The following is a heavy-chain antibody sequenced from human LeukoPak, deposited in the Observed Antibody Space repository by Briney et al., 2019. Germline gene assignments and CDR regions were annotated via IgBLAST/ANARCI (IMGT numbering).Heavy chain of an antibody. V-gene: IGHV1-46*01. CDR2: INPSGGST. Sequence: ASVKVSCKASGYTFTSYYMHWVRQAPGQGLEWMGIINPSGGSTSYAQKFQGRVTMTRDTSTSTVYMELSRLRSDDAAVYYCARTRATPRYYYGSGSSYYFDYWGQGTLVTVSS. J-gene: IGHJ4*02. CDR1: GYTFTSYY. CDR3: ARTRATPRYYYGSGSSYYFDY. D-gene: IGHD3-10*01.